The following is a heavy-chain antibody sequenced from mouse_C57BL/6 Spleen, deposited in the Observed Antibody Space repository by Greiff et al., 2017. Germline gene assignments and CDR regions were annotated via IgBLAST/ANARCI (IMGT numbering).Heavy chain of an antibody. CDR2: IDPSDSYT. V-gene: IGHV1-69*01. J-gene: IGHJ2*01. CDR3: ARRGTGFDY. Sequence: QVQLQQPGAELVMPGASVKLSCKASGYTFTSYWMHWVKQRPGQGLEWIGEIDPSDSYTNYNQKFKGKATLTVDTSSSTAYMQLSSLTSEDSAVYYCARRGTGFDYWGQGTTLTVSS. D-gene: IGHD3-3*01. CDR1: GYTFTSYW.